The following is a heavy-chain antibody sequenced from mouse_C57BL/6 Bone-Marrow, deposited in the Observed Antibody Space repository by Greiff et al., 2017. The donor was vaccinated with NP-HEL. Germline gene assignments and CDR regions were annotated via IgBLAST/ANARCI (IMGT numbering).Heavy chain of an antibody. J-gene: IGHJ1*03. CDR2: IDPSDSYT. D-gene: IGHD1-1*01. CDR3: ARGYYANWYFDV. V-gene: IGHV1-69*01. Sequence: QVQLQQPGAELVMPGASVKLSCKASGYTFTSYWMHWVKQRPGQGLEWIGEIDPSDSYTNYNQKFKGKSTLTVDKSSSTAYMQLSSLTSEDSAVYYCARGYYANWYFDVWGTGTTVTVSS. CDR1: GYTFTSYW.